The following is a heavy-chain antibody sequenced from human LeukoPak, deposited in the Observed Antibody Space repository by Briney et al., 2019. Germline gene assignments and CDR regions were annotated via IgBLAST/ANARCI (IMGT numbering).Heavy chain of an antibody. D-gene: IGHD3-10*01. CDR1: GYTFTGYY. J-gene: IGHJ6*03. CDR3: ARDHYYYGSGSYYNVRYYYTDV. CDR2: INPNSGGT. V-gene: IGHV1-2*02. Sequence: ASVKVSCKASGYTFTGYYMHWVRQAPGQGLEWMGWINPNSGGTNYAQKFQGRVTMTRDTSISTAYMELSRLRSDDTAVYYCARDHYYYGSGSYYNVRYYYTDVWGKGATVTVSS.